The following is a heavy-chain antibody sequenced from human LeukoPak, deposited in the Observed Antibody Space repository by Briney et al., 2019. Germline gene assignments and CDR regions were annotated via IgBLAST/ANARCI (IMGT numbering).Heavy chain of an antibody. J-gene: IGHJ4*02. Sequence: GGSLRLSCAASGFTVSSNYMSWGRQDPGKGLEWVSVIYSGGITYYADSVKGRFTISRDNSKNTLYPQMNSLRAEDTAVYYCARDRGSGYNDYWGQGTLVTVSS. CDR3: ARDRGSGYNDY. CDR2: IYSGGIT. CDR1: GFTVSSNY. V-gene: IGHV3-66*01. D-gene: IGHD3-22*01.